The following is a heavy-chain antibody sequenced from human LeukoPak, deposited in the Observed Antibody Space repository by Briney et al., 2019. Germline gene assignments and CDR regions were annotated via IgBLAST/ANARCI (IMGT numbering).Heavy chain of an antibody. Sequence: SETLSLTCAVYGGSFSGYWWSWIRQPPGKGLEWIGEINHSGSTNYNPSLKSRVTISVDTSKNQFSLKLSSVTAADTAVYYCAIHIVVVPAAKKKNWFDPWGQGTLVTVSS. CDR1: GGSFSGYW. CDR2: INHSGST. V-gene: IGHV4-34*01. D-gene: IGHD2-2*01. CDR3: AIHIVVVPAAKKKNWFDP. J-gene: IGHJ5*02.